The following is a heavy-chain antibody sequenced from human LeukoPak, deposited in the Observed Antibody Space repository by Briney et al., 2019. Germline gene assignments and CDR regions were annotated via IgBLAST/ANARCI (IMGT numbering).Heavy chain of an antibody. Sequence: PGGSLRLSCAAPGFTFSSYSMNWVRQAPGKRLEWVSSISSSSSYIYYADSVKGRFTISRDNAKNSLYLQMNSLRAEDTAVYYCARDLLPTVTTGTFDYWGQGTLVTVSS. CDR3: ARDLLPTVTTGTFDY. V-gene: IGHV3-21*01. J-gene: IGHJ4*02. CDR2: ISSSSSYI. CDR1: GFTFSSYS. D-gene: IGHD4-17*01.